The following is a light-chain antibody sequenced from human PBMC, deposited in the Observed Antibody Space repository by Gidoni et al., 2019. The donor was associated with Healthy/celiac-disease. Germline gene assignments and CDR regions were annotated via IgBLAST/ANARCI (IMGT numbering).Light chain of an antibody. CDR3: QQRSNWPPVFT. V-gene: IGKV3-11*01. J-gene: IGKJ3*01. CDR1: QSVSSY. CDR2: DAS. Sequence: EIVLTQSPATLSLSPGERATLPCRASQSVSSYLAWYQQKPGQDPRLLIYDASNRATGIPARLSGSGSGTDFTLTISSLEPEDFAVYYCQQRSNWPPVFTFGPGTKVDIK.